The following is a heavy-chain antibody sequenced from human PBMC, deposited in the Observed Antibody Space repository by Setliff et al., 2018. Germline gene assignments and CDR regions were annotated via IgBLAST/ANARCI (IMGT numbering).Heavy chain of an antibody. CDR2: INHSGST. CDR1: GFTFSSYW. J-gene: IGHJ4*02. CDR3: ARGRIQLWKYYFDY. Sequence: PGGSLRLSCAASGFTFSSYWMSWVRQPPGKGLEWIGEINHSGSTNYNPSLKSRVTISVDTSKNQFSLKLSSVTAADTAVYYCARGRIQLWKYYFDYWGQGTLVTVSS. V-gene: IGHV4-34*01. D-gene: IGHD5-18*01.